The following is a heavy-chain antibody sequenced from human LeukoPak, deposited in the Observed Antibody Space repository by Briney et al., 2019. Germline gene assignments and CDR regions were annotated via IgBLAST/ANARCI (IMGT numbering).Heavy chain of an antibody. Sequence: KPSETLSLTCAVYGGSFSGYYWSWIRQPPGKGLEWIGEINHSGSTNYNPSLKSRVTISVDTSKNQFSLKLSSVTAADTAVYYCARAVAAAGPAEYFQHWGQGTLVTVSS. J-gene: IGHJ1*01. V-gene: IGHV4-34*01. D-gene: IGHD6-13*01. CDR1: GGSFSGYY. CDR2: INHSGST. CDR3: ARAVAAAGPAEYFQH.